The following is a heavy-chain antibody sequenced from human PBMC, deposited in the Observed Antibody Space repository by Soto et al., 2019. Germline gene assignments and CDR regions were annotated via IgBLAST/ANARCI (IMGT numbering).Heavy chain of an antibody. CDR2: ISGSGGST. J-gene: IGHJ4*02. CDR1: GVTLSSYA. V-gene: IGHV3-23*01. D-gene: IGHD6-19*01. Sequence: GGSLRLSCAASGVTLSSYAMSGVLQAPGKGLEWVSAISGSGGSTYYADSVKGRFTISRDDSQSTLYLQMNNLNTDDKAFYYCATWGGPSGWSPFAFWGQGTQVTVSS. CDR3: ATWGGPSGWSPFAF.